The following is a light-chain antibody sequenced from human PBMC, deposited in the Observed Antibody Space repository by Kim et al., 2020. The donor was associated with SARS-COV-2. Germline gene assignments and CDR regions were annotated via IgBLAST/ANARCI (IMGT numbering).Light chain of an antibody. CDR3: SSYTSSSTYV. V-gene: IGLV2-14*03. J-gene: IGLJ1*01. CDR1: SSDVGGYNY. Sequence: GQSITICCTGTSSDVGGYNYVSWYQQHPGKAPKLMIYDVSNRPSGVSNRFSGSKSGSAASLTISGLQAEDEADYYCSSYTSSSTYVFGTGTKVTVL. CDR2: DVS.